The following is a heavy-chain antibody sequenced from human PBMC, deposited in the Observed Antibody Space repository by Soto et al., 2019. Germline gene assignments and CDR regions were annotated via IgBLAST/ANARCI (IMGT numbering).Heavy chain of an antibody. Sequence: PGGSLRLSCAASGFTFSSYGMHWVRQAPGKGLEWVAVISYDGSNKYYADSVKGRFTISRDNSKNTLYLQMNSLRAEDTAVYYCAKSRRYGGKTTYYYYYGMDVWGQGTTVTVSS. CDR3: AKSRRYGGKTTYYYYYGMDV. V-gene: IGHV3-30*18. CDR1: GFTFSSYG. J-gene: IGHJ6*02. CDR2: ISYDGSNK. D-gene: IGHD3-16*01.